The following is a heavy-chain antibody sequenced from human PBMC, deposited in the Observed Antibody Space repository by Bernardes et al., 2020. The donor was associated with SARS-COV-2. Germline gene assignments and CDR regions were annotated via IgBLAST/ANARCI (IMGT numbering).Heavy chain of an antibody. CDR1: GFSLSPSGVG. Sequence: SGHTLWKPTQTLTLTCPFSGFSLSPSGVGVGWIRQPPGKALEWLVLIYWDDDKRYSPSLKSRLTITKDTSKNQVVLTMTNMDPVDTATYYCAHWTQQLVMYNWFDPWGQGTLVTVSS. CDR2: IYWDDDK. CDR3: AHWTQQLVMYNWFDP. D-gene: IGHD6-13*01. J-gene: IGHJ5*02. V-gene: IGHV2-5*02.